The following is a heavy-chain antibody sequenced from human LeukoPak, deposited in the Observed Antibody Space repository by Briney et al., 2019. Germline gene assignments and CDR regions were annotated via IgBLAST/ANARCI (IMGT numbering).Heavy chain of an antibody. Sequence: ASVKVSCKASGYTFTSYGISWVRQAPGQGLEWMGWISAYNGNTNYAQKLQGRVTMTRDTSTSTVYMELSSLRSEDTAVYYCARDSSSSSFDYWGQGTLVTVSS. D-gene: IGHD6-6*01. J-gene: IGHJ4*02. CDR3: ARDSSSSSFDY. CDR1: GYTFTSYG. CDR2: ISAYNGNT. V-gene: IGHV1-18*01.